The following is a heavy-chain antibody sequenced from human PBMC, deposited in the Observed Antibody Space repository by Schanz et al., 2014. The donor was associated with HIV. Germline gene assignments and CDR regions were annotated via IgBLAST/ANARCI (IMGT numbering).Heavy chain of an antibody. CDR2: VRHTGGT. CDR3: ARGDFGGNSVDY. D-gene: IGHD2-21*02. Sequence: QVQLQESGPGLVKPSQTLSLTCTVSGGSISSGDYYWSWIRQPPGKGLEWIGKVRHTGGTNYNPSLKGRVPMSVDPAKTHFSLKLTSVTAADTAVYFCARGDFGGNSVDYWGHGNLVTVSS. J-gene: IGHJ4*01. V-gene: IGHV4-30-4*01. CDR1: GGSISSGDYY.